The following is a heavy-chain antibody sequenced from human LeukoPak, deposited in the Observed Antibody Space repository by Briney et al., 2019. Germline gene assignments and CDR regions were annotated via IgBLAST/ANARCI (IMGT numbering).Heavy chain of an antibody. CDR2: IYYSGST. J-gene: IGHJ3*02. Sequence: PSETLSLTCTVSGGSISSYYWSWIRQPPGKGLEWIGYIYYSGSTNYNPSLKSRVTTSVDTSKNQFSLKLSSVTAADTAVYYCARRGYSYGSYDAFDIWGQGTMVTVSS. CDR3: ARRGYSYGSYDAFDI. CDR1: GGSISSYY. D-gene: IGHD5-18*01. V-gene: IGHV4-59*08.